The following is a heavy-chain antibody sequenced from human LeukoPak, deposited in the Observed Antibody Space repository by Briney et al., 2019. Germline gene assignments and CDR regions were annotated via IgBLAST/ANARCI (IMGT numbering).Heavy chain of an antibody. D-gene: IGHD5-18*01. J-gene: IGHJ4*02. V-gene: IGHV4-59*12. CDR2: IYYSGST. CDR3: ARDTHSSNIRIFDY. CDR1: GGSISSYY. Sequence: SETLSLTCTVSGGSISSYYWSWIRQPPGKGLEWIGYIYYSGSTNYDPSLKSRVTISVDTSKNQFSLKLSSVTAADTAVYYCARDTHSSNIRIFDYWGQGTLVTVSS.